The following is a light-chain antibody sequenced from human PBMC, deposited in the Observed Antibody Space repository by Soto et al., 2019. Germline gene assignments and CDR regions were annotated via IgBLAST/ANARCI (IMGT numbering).Light chain of an antibody. J-gene: IGLJ2*01. CDR3: QAWDSSTVV. V-gene: IGLV3-1*01. Sequence: SYELTQPPSVSVSPGKTASITCSGDKLGDKYACWYQQKPGQSPVLVIYQDSKRPSGIPGRFSGSNSGNTATLTISGTQAMDEADYYCQAWDSSTVVFGGGTQLTVL. CDR1: KLGDKY. CDR2: QDS.